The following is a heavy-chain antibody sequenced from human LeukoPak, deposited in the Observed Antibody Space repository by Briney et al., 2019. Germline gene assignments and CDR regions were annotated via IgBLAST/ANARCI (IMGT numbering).Heavy chain of an antibody. V-gene: IGHV3-64*01. J-gene: IGHJ3*02. Sequence: PGGSLRLSCAASGFTFSSYAMHWVRQAPGKGLECVSAISSNGGSTYYANSVKGRFTISRDNSKNTLYLQMGSLRAEDMAVYYCARPYDSSGFDAFDIWGQGTMVTVSS. CDR2: ISSNGGST. CDR1: GFTFSSYA. CDR3: ARPYDSSGFDAFDI. D-gene: IGHD3-22*01.